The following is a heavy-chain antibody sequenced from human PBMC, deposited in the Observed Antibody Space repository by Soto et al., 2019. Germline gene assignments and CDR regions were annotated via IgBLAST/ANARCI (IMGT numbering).Heavy chain of an antibody. Sequence: QVQLVQSGAEVKKPGSSVKVSCKASGGTFSSYAISWVRQAPGQGLEWMGGIIPIFGTANYAQKFQGRATIXAXXSTSTDYMELSSRRSEATAVYCCARSSGWQVPCDYWGEGTLVTVGS. CDR1: GGTFSSYA. D-gene: IGHD6-19*01. V-gene: IGHV1-69*12. J-gene: IGHJ4*02. CDR2: IIPIFGTA. CDR3: ARSSGWQVPCDY.